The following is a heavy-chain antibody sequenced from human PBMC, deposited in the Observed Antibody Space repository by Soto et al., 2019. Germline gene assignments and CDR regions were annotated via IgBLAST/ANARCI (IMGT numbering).Heavy chain of an antibody. D-gene: IGHD5-12*01. J-gene: IGHJ4*02. Sequence: GGSLRLSCAASGFTFRNYWMSWVRQAPGKGLEWVANIKQDGSEKYYVDSVKGRFTISRDNAKNSLYLQMNSLRAEDTAVYYCALVFLRGRVPGYISDSRGYDDSWGQGTLVTSPQ. CDR2: IKQDGSEK. CDR1: GFTFRNYW. V-gene: IGHV3-7*01. CDR3: ALVFLRGRVPGYISDSRGYDDS.